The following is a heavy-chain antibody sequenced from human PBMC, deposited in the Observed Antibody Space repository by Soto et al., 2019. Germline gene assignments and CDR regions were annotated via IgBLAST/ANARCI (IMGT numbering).Heavy chain of an antibody. J-gene: IGHJ4*02. CDR2: ISYDGSNK. CDR3: ARSGRRSTSPNPYYFDY. Sequence: GGSLRLSCAASGFTFSSYAMHWVRQAPGKGLEWVAVISYDGSNKYYADSVKGRFTISRDNSKNTLYRKMNGLRAEDTAVYYCARSGRRSTSPNPYYFDYWGQGTLVTVSS. V-gene: IGHV3-30-3*01. CDR1: GFTFSSYA. D-gene: IGHD2-2*01.